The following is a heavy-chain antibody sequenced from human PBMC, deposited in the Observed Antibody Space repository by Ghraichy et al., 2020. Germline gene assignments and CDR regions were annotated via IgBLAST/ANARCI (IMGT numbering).Heavy chain of an antibody. Sequence: GGSLRLSCAASGFTFSNYNMNWVRQAPGKGLEWVSYISGSSSTIFYADSVQGRFTISRDNARKSLFLQMNNLRDEYAAVYYCAREYSNSSGLRAFDIWGQGTLVTVSS. V-gene: IGHV3-48*02. CDR1: GFTFSNYN. CDR2: ISGSSSTI. CDR3: AREYSNSSGLRAFDI. J-gene: IGHJ3*02. D-gene: IGHD6-6*01.